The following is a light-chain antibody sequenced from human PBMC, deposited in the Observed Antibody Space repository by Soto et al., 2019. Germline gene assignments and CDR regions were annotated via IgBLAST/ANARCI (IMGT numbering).Light chain of an antibody. CDR1: QSVSSSY. CDR3: QQYGGSQLI. CDR2: GAS. J-gene: IGKJ4*01. V-gene: IGKV3-20*01. Sequence: EIVLTQSPGTLSLSPGERATLSCRASQSVSSSYLAWYQQKPGQAPRLLIYGASSRATGIPDRFSGSGSGTDFTLTISRLEPEDFAVYYCQQYGGSQLIFGGGTKVEIK.